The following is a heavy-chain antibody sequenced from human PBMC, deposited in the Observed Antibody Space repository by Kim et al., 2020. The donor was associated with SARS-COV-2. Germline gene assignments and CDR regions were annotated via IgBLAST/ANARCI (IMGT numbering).Heavy chain of an antibody. CDR3: ARRTRTYYYDSSADDAFDI. V-gene: IGHV4-59*01. CDR1: GGSISSYY. CDR2: IYYSGST. D-gene: IGHD3-22*01. Sequence: SETLSLTCTVSGGSISSYYWSWIRQPPGKGLEWIGYIYYSGSTNYNPSLKSRVTISVDTSKNQFSLKLSSVTAADTAVYYCARRTRTYYYDSSADDAFDIWGQGTMVTVSS. J-gene: IGHJ3*02.